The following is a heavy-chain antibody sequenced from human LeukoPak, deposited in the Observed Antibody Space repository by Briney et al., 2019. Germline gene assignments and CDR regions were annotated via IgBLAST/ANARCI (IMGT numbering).Heavy chain of an antibody. CDR3: ARGRATVTTRVTYYFDY. CDR2: ISYDGSNK. D-gene: IGHD4-17*01. V-gene: IGHV3-30*03. J-gene: IGHJ4*02. Sequence: GGSLRLSCAASGFTFSSYGMHWVRQAPGKGLEWVAVISYDGSNKYYADSVKGRFTISRDNSKNTLYLQMNSLRAEDTAVYYCARGRATVTTRVTYYFDYWGQGTLVTVSS. CDR1: GFTFSSYG.